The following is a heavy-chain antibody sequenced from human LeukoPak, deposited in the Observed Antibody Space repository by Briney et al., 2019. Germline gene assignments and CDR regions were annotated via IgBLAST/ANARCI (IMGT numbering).Heavy chain of an antibody. CDR2: IRYDGSNK. CDR3: AKDWAGCSSTSCYTTPLD. V-gene: IGHV3-30*02. CDR1: GFTFSTYG. Sequence: GGSLRLSCAASGFTFSTYGMHWVRQAPGKGLEWVAFIRYDGSNKYYADSVKGRYTISRDNSKNTLYLQMNSLRAEDTAIYYCAKDWAGCSSTSCYTTPLDWGQGTLVTVSS. D-gene: IGHD2-2*02. J-gene: IGHJ4*02.